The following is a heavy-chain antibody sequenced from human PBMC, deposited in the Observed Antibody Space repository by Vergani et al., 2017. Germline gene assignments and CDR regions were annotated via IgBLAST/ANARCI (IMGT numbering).Heavy chain of an antibody. D-gene: IGHD2-8*01. V-gene: IGHV1-8*03. CDR2: MNPISGNT. CDR3: VRERRTCTYVHSPRSYFDL. J-gene: IGHJ4*02. Sequence: QVQLVQSGAEVKKPGASVKVSCKASGYTFTSDDIYWVRQATGQGLEWMGWMNPISGNTGYAQNLQSRLTITRDTSVNPAYMELSSLTSEDMAVYYCVRERRTCTYVHSPRSYFDLWGQGTVVTVSS. CDR1: GYTFTSDD.